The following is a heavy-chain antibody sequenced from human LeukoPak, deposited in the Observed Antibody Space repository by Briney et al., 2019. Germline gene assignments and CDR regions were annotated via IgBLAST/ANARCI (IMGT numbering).Heavy chain of an antibody. CDR2: ISAYNGNT. J-gene: IGHJ5*02. D-gene: IGHD5-18*01. Sequence: GASVKVPCKASGYTFTSYGISWVRQAPGQGLEWMGWISAYNGNTNYAQKLQGRVTMTTDTSTSTAYMELKSLRSDDTAVYYCARDNSFRLDNWFDPWGQGTLVTVSS. CDR1: GYTFTSYG. V-gene: IGHV1-18*01. CDR3: ARDNSFRLDNWFDP.